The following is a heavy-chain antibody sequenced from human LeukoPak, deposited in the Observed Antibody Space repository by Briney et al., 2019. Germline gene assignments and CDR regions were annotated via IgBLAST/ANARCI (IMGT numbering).Heavy chain of an antibody. D-gene: IGHD3-9*01. CDR3: AREGILTGYYTYFDY. Sequence: GGSLRLSCAASGFTFSRYWMSWVRQAPGKGLEWVANIKQDGSEKYYVDSVKGRFTISRDNAKNSLYLQMNSLRAEDTAVYYCAREGILTGYYTYFDYWGQGTLVTVSS. CDR2: IKQDGSEK. V-gene: IGHV3-7*01. CDR1: GFTFSRYW. J-gene: IGHJ4*02.